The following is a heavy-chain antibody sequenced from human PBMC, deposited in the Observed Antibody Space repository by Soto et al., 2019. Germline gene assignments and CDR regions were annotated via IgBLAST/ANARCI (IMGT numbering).Heavy chain of an antibody. D-gene: IGHD1-20*01. Sequence: PSETLSLTCAVYGGSFSAYYCTWIRQPPGQGLEWIGELYHSGSTNYNPSLKRRVTISVDTSKNQFSLNLTSVTAADTAVYYCARGKRSRGIRTTPNRWFDPWGQGTLVTASS. CDR3: ARGKRSRGIRTTPNRWFDP. V-gene: IGHV4-34*01. CDR2: LYHSGST. J-gene: IGHJ5*02. CDR1: GGSFSAYY.